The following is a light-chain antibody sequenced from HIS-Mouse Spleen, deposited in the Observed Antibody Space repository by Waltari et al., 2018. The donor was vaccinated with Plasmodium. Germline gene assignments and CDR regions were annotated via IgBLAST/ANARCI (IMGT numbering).Light chain of an antibody. CDR2: DVS. CDR1: SSDVGGYNY. J-gene: IGLJ2*01. Sequence: QSALTQPRSVSGSPGQSVTIPCTGTSSDVGGYNYVPWYQQHPGKAPKLMIYDVSMRPSGVPDRFSGSKSGNTASLTISGLQAEDEADYYCCSYAGSYTLVFGGGTKLTVL. CDR3: CSYAGSYTLV. V-gene: IGLV2-11*01.